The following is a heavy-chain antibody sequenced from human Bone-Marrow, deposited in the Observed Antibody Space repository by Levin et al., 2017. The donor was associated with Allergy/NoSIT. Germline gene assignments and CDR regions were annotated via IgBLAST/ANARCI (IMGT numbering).Heavy chain of an antibody. D-gene: IGHD2-21*02. V-gene: IGHV3-23*01. CDR3: ARDPPPIHCGGDCFGFFDY. J-gene: IGHJ4*02. Sequence: GGSLRLSCAASGFTYNSYAMSWVRQAPGKGLEWVSSISGLGGYTYYADSVKGRFTISRDNSKNTHYLQMNSLTVEDTAEYFCARDPPPIHCGGDCFGFFDYWGQGTLVAVSS. CDR2: ISGLGGYT. CDR1: GFTYNSYA.